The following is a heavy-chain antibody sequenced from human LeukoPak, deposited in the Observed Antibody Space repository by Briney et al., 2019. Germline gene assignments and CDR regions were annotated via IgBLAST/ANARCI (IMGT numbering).Heavy chain of an antibody. D-gene: IGHD3-3*01. CDR1: GGTFSSYA. Sequence: SVKVSCKASGGTFSSYAISWVRQAPGQGLEWMGGIIPIFGTANYAQKFQGRVTITTDESTSTAYMELSSLRSEDTAVYYCARGSWFSSGYQHQNYYYYYMDVWGKGTTVTVSS. CDR3: ARGSWFSSGYQHQNYYYYYMDV. CDR2: IIPIFGTA. J-gene: IGHJ6*03. V-gene: IGHV1-69*05.